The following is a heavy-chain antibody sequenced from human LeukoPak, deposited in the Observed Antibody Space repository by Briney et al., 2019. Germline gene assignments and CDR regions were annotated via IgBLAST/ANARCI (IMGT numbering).Heavy chain of an antibody. Sequence: SETLSLTCTVSGDSISSYYWSWIRQPPGKGLEWIGNIYHSGSTNYNPSLKSRVTISVDVSKNQFSLKLTSVTAADTAVYYCARVRGHFDYWGQGTLVTVSS. CDR1: GDSISSYY. D-gene: IGHD3-3*01. CDR3: ARVRGHFDY. V-gene: IGHV4-59*01. CDR2: IYHSGST. J-gene: IGHJ4*02.